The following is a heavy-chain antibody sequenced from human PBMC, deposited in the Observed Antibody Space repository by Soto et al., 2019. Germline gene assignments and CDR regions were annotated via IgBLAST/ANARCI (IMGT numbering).Heavy chain of an antibody. CDR1: GFTFSSYG. V-gene: IGHV3-30*18. D-gene: IGHD6-19*01. Sequence: QVQLVESGGGVVQPGRSLRLSCTASGFTFSSYGIHWVRQAPGKGLEWVAVISSDGSNKYYTDSVKDRFTISRDNSNNTLFLQMNSLRAEDTAVYFCAKDGFGGAGQLWLVRFPDYWGQGTLVTVSS. J-gene: IGHJ4*02. CDR2: ISSDGSNK. CDR3: AKDGFGGAGQLWLVRFPDY.